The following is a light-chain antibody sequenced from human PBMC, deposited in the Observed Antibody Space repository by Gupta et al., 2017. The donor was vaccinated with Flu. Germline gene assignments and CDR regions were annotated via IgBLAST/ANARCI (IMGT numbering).Light chain of an antibody. CDR1: SSNIGAGYD. Sequence: VTIPCTVDSSNIGAGYDVHWYHQVPGAAPHLLIYANTNRPSEVPDRFSGSKSGNSASLAIDGLQVEDEARYYCQSYDTSLSASLFGGGTELTV. V-gene: IGLV1-40*01. CDR2: ANT. CDR3: QSYDTSLSASL. J-gene: IGLJ3*02.